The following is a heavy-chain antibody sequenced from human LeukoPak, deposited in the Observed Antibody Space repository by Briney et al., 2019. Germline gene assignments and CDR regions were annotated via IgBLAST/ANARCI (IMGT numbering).Heavy chain of an antibody. Sequence: ASVKVSCKASGYTFTSYYMHWVRQAPGQGLEWMVIINPSGDSTSYAQKFQGIVTMTRDMSMSTVYMELSCLRSEGTAVYYCARDIPGTFGGVIVNAFDIWGRETMVSVSS. CDR1: GYTFTSYY. J-gene: IGHJ3*02. D-gene: IGHD3-16*02. CDR3: ARDIPGTFGGVIVNAFDI. CDR2: INPSGDST. V-gene: IGHV1-46*01.